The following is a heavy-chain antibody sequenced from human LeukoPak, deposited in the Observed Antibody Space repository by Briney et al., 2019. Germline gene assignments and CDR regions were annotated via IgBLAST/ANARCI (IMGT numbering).Heavy chain of an antibody. V-gene: IGHV3-23*01. D-gene: IGHD5-12*01. J-gene: IGHJ4*02. CDR3: AKDLGKGGYITVIDY. CDR1: GFTFSSYA. Sequence: SGGSLRLSCAASGFTFSSYAMTWVRQAPGKGLEWVSALSGSGSSTYFADSVKGRFTISRDNSKNTLYLQMNSLRAEDTAVYYCAKDLGKGGYITVIDYWGQGALVTVSS. CDR2: LSGSGSST.